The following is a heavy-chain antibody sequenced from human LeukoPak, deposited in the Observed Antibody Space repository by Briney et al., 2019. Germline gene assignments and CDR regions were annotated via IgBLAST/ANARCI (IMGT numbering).Heavy chain of an antibody. CDR3: GTHAGRTGSDD. Sequence: GGSLRLSCATSRFIFCGYYMSWIRQAPGKGLEWVSYISGSGSDISYADSVKGRFTVPRDNAKDSLYLQMSSLRAEDTAVYYCGTHAGRTGSDDWGQGTLVTVSS. CDR2: ISGSGSDI. J-gene: IGHJ4*02. CDR1: RFIFCGYY. V-gene: IGHV3-11*01. D-gene: IGHD3/OR15-3a*01.